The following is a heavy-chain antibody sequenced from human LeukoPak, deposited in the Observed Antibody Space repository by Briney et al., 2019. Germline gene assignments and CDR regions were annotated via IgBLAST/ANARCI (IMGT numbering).Heavy chain of an antibody. Sequence: SETLSLTCSVSGVSISSSGYYWGWIRQPPGKGLEWIGSFYYSGSTCYNPSLKSRVTISVDTSKNQFSLKLSSVTAADTAVYYCARGRSSTSLNYYYYYMDVWGKGTTVTVSS. CDR1: GVSISSSGYY. CDR3: ARGRSSTSLNYYYYYMDV. V-gene: IGHV4-39*07. CDR2: FYYSGST. D-gene: IGHD2-2*01. J-gene: IGHJ6*03.